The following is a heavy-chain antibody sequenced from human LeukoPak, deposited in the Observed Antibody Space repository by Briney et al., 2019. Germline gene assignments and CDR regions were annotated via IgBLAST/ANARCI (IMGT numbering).Heavy chain of an antibody. J-gene: IGHJ4*02. Sequence: SETLSLTCTVSGGSISSYYWSWIRQPAGKGLEWIGRIYTSGNTNYNPSLKSRVTMSVDTSKNQFSLKLSSVTAADTAVYYCARGAGYSSSGHPYYFDYWGQGTLVTVSS. CDR2: IYTSGNT. CDR3: ARGAGYSSSGHPYYFDY. D-gene: IGHD6-6*01. V-gene: IGHV4-4*07. CDR1: GGSISSYY.